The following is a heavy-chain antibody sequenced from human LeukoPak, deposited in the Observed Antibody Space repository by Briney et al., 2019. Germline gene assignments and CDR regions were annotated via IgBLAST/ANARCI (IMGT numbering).Heavy chain of an antibody. V-gene: IGHV4-31*03. CDR3: ARDRLSWFDP. CDR1: GGSISSGGYY. Sequence: SETLSLTCTVSGGSISSGGYYWSWIRQHPGKGLEWIGYIYYSGSTYYNPSLKSRVTISVDTSKNQFSLKLGSVTAADTAVYYCARDRLSWFDPWGQGTLVTVSS. CDR2: IYYSGST. D-gene: IGHD6-25*01. J-gene: IGHJ5*02.